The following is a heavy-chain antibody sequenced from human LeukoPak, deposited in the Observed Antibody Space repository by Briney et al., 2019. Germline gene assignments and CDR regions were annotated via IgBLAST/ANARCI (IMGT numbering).Heavy chain of an antibody. CDR2: IYYSGST. D-gene: IGHD5-24*01. V-gene: IGHV4-39*07. CDR1: GGSISSSGYY. CDR3: ARVHRWATIPYFDY. Sequence: PSETLSLTCTVSGGSISSSGYYWGWIRQPPGKGLEWIGSIYYSGSTYYNPSLKSRVTISVDTSKNQFSLKLSSVTAADTAVYYCARVHRWATIPYFDYWGQGTLVTVSS. J-gene: IGHJ4*02.